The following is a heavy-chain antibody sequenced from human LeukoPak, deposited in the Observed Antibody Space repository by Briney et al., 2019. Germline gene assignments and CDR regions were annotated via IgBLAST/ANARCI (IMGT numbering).Heavy chain of an antibody. CDR3: ARVKWQWLVLDYFDY. J-gene: IGHJ4*02. V-gene: IGHV3-7*01. CDR2: IKQDGGEK. D-gene: IGHD6-19*01. CDR1: GFTFSGYW. Sequence: PGGSLRLSCAASGFTFSGYWMSWVRQAPGGGLEWVANIKQDGGEKYYVDSVKGRFTISRDKAKNSLYLQMNSLRAEDTAVYYCARVKWQWLVLDYFDYWGQGTLVTVSS.